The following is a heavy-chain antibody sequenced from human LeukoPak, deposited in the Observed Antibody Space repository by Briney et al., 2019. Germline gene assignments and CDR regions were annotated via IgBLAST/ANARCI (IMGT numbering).Heavy chain of an antibody. CDR2: ISSSSSYI. J-gene: IGHJ6*03. CDR1: GFTFSSYS. Sequence: GVSLRLSCAASGFTFSSYSMNWVRQAPGKGLEWVSSISSSSSYIYYADSVKGRFTISRDNAKNSLYLQMNSLRAEDTAVYYCTTSPAHYYYYYYMDVWGKGTTVTVSS. V-gene: IGHV3-21*01. D-gene: IGHD2-2*01. CDR3: TTSPAHYYYYYYMDV.